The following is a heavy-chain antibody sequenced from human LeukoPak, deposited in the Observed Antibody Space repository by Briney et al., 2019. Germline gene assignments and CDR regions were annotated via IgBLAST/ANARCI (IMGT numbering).Heavy chain of an antibody. D-gene: IGHD2-15*01. V-gene: IGHV1-69*13. CDR3: AKESVVGVTSY. CDR2: IIPIFGTA. J-gene: IGHJ4*02. Sequence: GASVKVSCKASGYTFTGYYMHWVRQAPGQGLEWMGGIIPIFGTANYAQKFQGRVTITADESTSTAYMELSSLRSEDTAVYYCAKESVVGVTSYWGQGTLVTVSS. CDR1: GYTFTGYY.